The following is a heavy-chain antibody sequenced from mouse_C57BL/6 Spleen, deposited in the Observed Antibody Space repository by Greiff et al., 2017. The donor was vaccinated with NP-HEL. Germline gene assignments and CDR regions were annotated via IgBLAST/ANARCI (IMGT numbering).Heavy chain of an antibody. CDR3: ASYDYDRAWFAY. Sequence: QVQLQQPGAELVMPGASVKLSCKASGYTFTSYWMHWVKQRPGQGLEWIGEIDPSDSYTNYNQKFKGKSTLTVDKSSSTAYMQLSSLTSEDSAVYYCASYDYDRAWFAYWGKGTLVTVSA. CDR2: IDPSDSYT. CDR1: GYTFTSYW. J-gene: IGHJ3*01. V-gene: IGHV1-69*01. D-gene: IGHD2-4*01.